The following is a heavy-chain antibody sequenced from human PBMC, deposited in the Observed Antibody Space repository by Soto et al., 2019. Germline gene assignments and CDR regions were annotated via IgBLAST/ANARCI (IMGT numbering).Heavy chain of an antibody. CDR1: GFSLSNARMG. Sequence: SGPTLVNPTETLTLTCTVSGFSLSNARMGVSWIRQPPGKALEWLAHIFSNDEKSYSTSLKSRLTISKDTSKSQVVLTMTNMDPVDTATYYCARYYYDSSGYPHFDYWGQGTLVTVSS. J-gene: IGHJ4*02. V-gene: IGHV2-26*01. CDR2: IFSNDEK. CDR3: ARYYYDSSGYPHFDY. D-gene: IGHD3-22*01.